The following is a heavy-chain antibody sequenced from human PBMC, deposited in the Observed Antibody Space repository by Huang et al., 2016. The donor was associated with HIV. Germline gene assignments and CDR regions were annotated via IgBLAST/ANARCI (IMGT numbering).Heavy chain of an antibody. D-gene: IGHD3-22*01. CDR1: GFTFSSYS. V-gene: IGHV3-21*01. Sequence: EVQLVESGGGLVKPGGSLRLSCAASGFTFSSYSMNWVRQAPGKGLEWVSSSSSSSSYIYYADSVKGRFTISRDNAKNSLYLQMNNLRAEDTALYYCARADYYDSSGYPDWYFDLWGRGTLVTVSS. CDR2: SSSSSSYI. J-gene: IGHJ2*01. CDR3: ARADYYDSSGYPDWYFDL.